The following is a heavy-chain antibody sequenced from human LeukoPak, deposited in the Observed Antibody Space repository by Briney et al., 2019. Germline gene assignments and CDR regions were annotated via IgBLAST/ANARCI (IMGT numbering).Heavy chain of an antibody. Sequence: GGSLRLSCAASGFTVSSNYMSWVRQAPGKGLEWVSVIHSGGSTYYADSVKGRFTISRDNSKNTLYLQMNSLRAEDTAVYYCARDRYGDYPRRYYMDVWGKGTTVTVSS. CDR1: GFTVSSNY. CDR2: IHSGGST. V-gene: IGHV3-53*01. J-gene: IGHJ6*03. CDR3: ARDRYGDYPRRYYMDV. D-gene: IGHD4-17*01.